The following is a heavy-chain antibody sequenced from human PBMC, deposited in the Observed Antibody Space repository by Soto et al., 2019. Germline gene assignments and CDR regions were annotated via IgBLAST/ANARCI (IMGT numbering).Heavy chain of an antibody. CDR2: ISSGGTYT. Sequence: LRLSCAASGFTFSNYAMTCVLQAPVKWLEWVSAISSGGTYTDYADSVKGRFTLSRDNSKNMVYLQMNSLRAEDTAVYHCAKESSGYNYGFYNYFDYWGQGTLVTVSS. J-gene: IGHJ4*02. CDR3: AKESSGYNYGFYNYFDY. CDR1: GFTFSNYA. D-gene: IGHD5-18*01. V-gene: IGHV3-23*01.